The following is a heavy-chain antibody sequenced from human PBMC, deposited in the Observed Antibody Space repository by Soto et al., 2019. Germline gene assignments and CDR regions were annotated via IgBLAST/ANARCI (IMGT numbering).Heavy chain of an antibody. CDR3: AREVGTHYYDSSGYPY. CDR2: IKQDGSEK. V-gene: IGHV3-7*01. Sequence: LRLSCAASGFTFSSYWMGWVRQALGKGLEWVANIKQDGSEKYYVDSVKGRFTISRDNAKNSLYLQMNSLRAEDTAVYYCAREVGTHYYDSSGYPYWGQGTLVTVSS. CDR1: GFTFSSYW. D-gene: IGHD3-22*01. J-gene: IGHJ4*02.